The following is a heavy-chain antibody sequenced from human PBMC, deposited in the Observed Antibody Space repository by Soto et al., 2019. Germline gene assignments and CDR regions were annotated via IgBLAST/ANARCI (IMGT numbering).Heavy chain of an antibody. Sequence: QVRLEESGPGLVKPSETLSLICSVSGGSVNNANYFWNWIRHHPENGLEWIGYIYYSGSTRYNPSFKNRATLSIDTSKNQFALRLNSVTVADTAVYFCARDADYGGSRGGMDVWGRGTTVTV. J-gene: IGHJ6*02. D-gene: IGHD4-17*01. V-gene: IGHV4-31*03. CDR2: IYYSGST. CDR1: GGSVNNANYF. CDR3: ARDADYGGSRGGMDV.